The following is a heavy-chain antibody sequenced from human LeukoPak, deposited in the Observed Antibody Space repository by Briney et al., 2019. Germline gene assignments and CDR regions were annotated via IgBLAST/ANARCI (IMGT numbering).Heavy chain of an antibody. CDR1: RYTFTGYY. Sequence: ASVKVSCKASRYTFTGYYMHWVRQAPGQGLEWMGWINPNSGGTNYAQKFQGRVTMTRDTSISTAYMELSRLRSDDTAVYYCARDRLGEYNWFDPWGQGTLVTVSS. CDR2: INPNSGGT. V-gene: IGHV1-2*02. CDR3: ARDRLGEYNWFDP. D-gene: IGHD3-10*01. J-gene: IGHJ5*02.